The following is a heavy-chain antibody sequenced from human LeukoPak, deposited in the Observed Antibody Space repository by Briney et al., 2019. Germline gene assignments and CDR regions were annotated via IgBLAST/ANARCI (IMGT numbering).Heavy chain of an antibody. CDR3: AKGREWELPIPLKDFDY. D-gene: IGHD1-26*01. CDR1: GFTFSSYA. V-gene: IGHV3-33*06. J-gene: IGHJ4*02. CDR2: IWYDGSNK. Sequence: GGSLRLSCAASGFTFSSYAMSWVRQAPGKGLEWVAVIWYDGSNKYYADSVKGRFTISRDNSKNTLYLQMNSLRVEDTAVYYCAKGREWELPIPLKDFDYWGQGTLVTVSS.